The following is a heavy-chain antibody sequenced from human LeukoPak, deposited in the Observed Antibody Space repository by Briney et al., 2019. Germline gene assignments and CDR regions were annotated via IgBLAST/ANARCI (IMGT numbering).Heavy chain of an antibody. V-gene: IGHV3-23*01. J-gene: IGHJ4*02. CDR3: PKELINRGITWGFDY. Sequence: GGSLRLSCAASGFTFSSNAMSSVRQAPGEGLEWVSAISGSGGNTYYADSVKGRFTISRDNSKNTLFLQMNRLRAEDTAVYYCPKELINRGITWGFDYWGQGTLVTVSS. CDR1: GFTFSSNA. CDR2: ISGSGGNT. D-gene: IGHD3-10*01.